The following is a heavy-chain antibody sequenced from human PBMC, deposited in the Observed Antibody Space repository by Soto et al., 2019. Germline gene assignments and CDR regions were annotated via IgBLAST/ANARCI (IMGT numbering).Heavy chain of an antibody. V-gene: IGHV4-34*01. Sequence: QVQLQQWGAGLLKPSETLSLTCAVYGGSFSRYYWSWIRQPPGKGLEWIGEINHSGSPNYNPSLKSCVNSSVDTCKSQCSSGPSSVNAADTAVYYCEGEHDYGDYDDLYYWGHGTLVTVCS. D-gene: IGHD4-17*01. J-gene: IGHJ4*01. CDR3: EGEHDYGDYDDLYY. CDR2: INHSGSP. CDR1: GGSFSRYY.